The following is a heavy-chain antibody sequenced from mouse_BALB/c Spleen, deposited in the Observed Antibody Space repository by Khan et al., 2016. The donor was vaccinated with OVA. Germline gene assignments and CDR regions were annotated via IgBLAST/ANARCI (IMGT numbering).Heavy chain of an antibody. D-gene: IGHD1-1*01. CDR2: MWAGGST. CDR3: ARPYDGRAWFAY. V-gene: IGHV2-9*02. CDR1: GFSLTSYG. J-gene: IGHJ3*01. Sequence: QVQLKESGPGLVAPSQSLSIICTVSGFSLTSYGVHWVRQPPGKGLEWLGVMWAGGSTNYNSALMSRLSISINNSKSQVFLKMNSLQTDDTAMYYCARPYDGRAWFAYWGQGTLVTVSA.